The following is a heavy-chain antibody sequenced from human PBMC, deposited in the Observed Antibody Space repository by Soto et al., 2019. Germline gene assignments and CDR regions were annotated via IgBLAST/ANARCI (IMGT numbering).Heavy chain of an antibody. CDR2: INPNSGGT. Sequence: QVQLVQSGAEVQKPGASVKVSCKASGYTFIDYCMHWVGQAPGQGLEWMGWINPNSGGTNYAQKFQGRVTMARDTSISTAYMELSRLGSDDTAVYYCARDRKGRKGTFRDSSGIDYWGQGTLVTVSS. D-gene: IGHD6-25*01. V-gene: IGHV1-2*02. CDR3: ARDRKGRKGTFRDSSGIDY. J-gene: IGHJ4*02. CDR1: GYTFIDYC.